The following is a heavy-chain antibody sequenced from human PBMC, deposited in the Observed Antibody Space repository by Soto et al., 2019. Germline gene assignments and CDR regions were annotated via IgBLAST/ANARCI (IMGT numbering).Heavy chain of an antibody. CDR1: GFTFSSYA. J-gene: IGHJ6*02. D-gene: IGHD3-3*01. V-gene: IGHV3-23*01. CDR2: ISGSGGST. CDR3: AKAEDLGFLEWLLYGMDV. Sequence: GGSLRLSCAASGFTFSSYAMSWVRQAPGKGLEWVSAISGSGGSTYYADSVKGRFTISRDNSKNTLYLQMNSLRAEDTAVYYCAKAEDLGFLEWLLYGMDVWGQGTTVTVSS.